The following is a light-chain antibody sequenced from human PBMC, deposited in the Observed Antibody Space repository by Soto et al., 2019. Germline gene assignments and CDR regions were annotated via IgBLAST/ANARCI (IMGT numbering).Light chain of an antibody. CDR2: SAS. V-gene: IGKV1-39*01. J-gene: IGKJ1*01. CDR3: QQSYGTPRT. CDR1: RSINTK. Sequence: IPMTQSPSSRSASVGDTVTITCRASRSINTKLHWSQQQPGQAPKLQLYSASTLQGGLPSRFSGSGSGTDFTLTISNLQPEDSATYYCQQSYGTPRTFGQGTKVDIK.